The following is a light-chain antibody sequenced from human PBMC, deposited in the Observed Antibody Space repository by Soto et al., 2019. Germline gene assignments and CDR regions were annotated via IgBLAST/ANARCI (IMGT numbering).Light chain of an antibody. J-gene: IGKJ5*01. V-gene: IGKV4-1*01. CDR2: WAT. Sequence: DIVMTQSPDFLGVSLGERATINCKSSQSLLYSSTNKNYLVWYQQKPGQPPKVLIHWATTRESGVPDRFSGSGSVTDFTLTISSLHPEDVALYYCLQYYSTPPTFGQGTRLEI. CDR3: LQYYSTPPT. CDR1: QSLLYSSTNKNY.